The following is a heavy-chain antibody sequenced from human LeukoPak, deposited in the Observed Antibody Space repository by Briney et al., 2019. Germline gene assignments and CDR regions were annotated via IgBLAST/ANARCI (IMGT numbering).Heavy chain of an antibody. Sequence: GGSLRLSCAASGFTVSIHFMSWVRQAPGKGLEWISVIFRGGNTYYADSVKGRFTISRDNSKNTLYLQMNSLRVEDTAVYYCARGTSSGWYGEYWGQGTLVTVSS. CDR1: GFTVSIHF. J-gene: IGHJ4*02. CDR2: IFRGGNT. V-gene: IGHV3-53*01. CDR3: ARGTSSGWYGEY. D-gene: IGHD6-19*01.